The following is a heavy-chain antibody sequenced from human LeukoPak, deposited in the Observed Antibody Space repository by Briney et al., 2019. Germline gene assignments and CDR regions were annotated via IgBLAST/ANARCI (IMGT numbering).Heavy chain of an antibody. J-gene: IGHJ4*02. D-gene: IGHD3-22*01. CDR1: GGSISSSSYY. Sequence: SETLSLTCTVSGGSISSSSYYWGWIRQPPGKGLEWIGYIYYSGSTNYNPSLKSRVTISVDTSNNQFSLKLSSVTAADTAVYYCARHGNNHDSSGYYYYFDYWGQGTLVTVSS. CDR3: ARHGNNHDSSGYYYYFDY. CDR2: IYYSGST. V-gene: IGHV4-61*05.